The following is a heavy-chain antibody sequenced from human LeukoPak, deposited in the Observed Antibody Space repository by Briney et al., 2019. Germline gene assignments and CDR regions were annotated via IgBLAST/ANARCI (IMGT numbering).Heavy chain of an antibody. CDR2: IYHSGST. V-gene: IGHV4-39*07. CDR1: GGSISSGGYY. CDR3: ATTKWIQLWYRFDY. J-gene: IGHJ4*02. Sequence: SQTLSLTCTVSGGSISSGGYYWGWIRQPPGKGLEWIGSIYHSGSTYYNPSLKSRVTISVDTSKNQFSLKLSSVTAADTAVYYCATTKWIQLWYRFDYWGQGTLVTVSS. D-gene: IGHD5-18*01.